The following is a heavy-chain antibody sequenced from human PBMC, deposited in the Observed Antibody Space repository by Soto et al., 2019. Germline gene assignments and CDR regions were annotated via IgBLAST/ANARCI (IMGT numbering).Heavy chain of an antibody. J-gene: IGHJ4*02. CDR2: IKQDGSEK. V-gene: IGHV3-7*01. D-gene: IGHD3-3*01. Sequence: GGSLRLSCAASGFTFSSYWMSWVRQAPGKGLEWVANIKQDGSEKYYVDSVKGRFTISRDNAKNSLYLQMNSLRAEDTAVYYCARDRPSFWSGYYNGAPFDYWGQGTLVTVSS. CDR1: GFTFSSYW. CDR3: ARDRPSFWSGYYNGAPFDY.